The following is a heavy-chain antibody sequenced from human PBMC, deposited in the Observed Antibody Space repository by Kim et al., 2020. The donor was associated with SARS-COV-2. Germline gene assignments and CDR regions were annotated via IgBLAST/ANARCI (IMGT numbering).Heavy chain of an antibody. CDR3: ARDTQYYDILTGYHAPGHFDY. V-gene: IGHV1-3*01. J-gene: IGHJ4*02. CDR1: GYTFTSYA. D-gene: IGHD3-9*01. Sequence: ASVKVSCKASGYTFTSYAMHWVRQAPGQRLEWMGWINAGNGNTKYSQKFQGRVTITRDTSASTAYMELSSLRSEDTAVYYCARDTQYYDILTGYHAPGHFDYWGQGTLVTVSS. CDR2: INAGNGNT.